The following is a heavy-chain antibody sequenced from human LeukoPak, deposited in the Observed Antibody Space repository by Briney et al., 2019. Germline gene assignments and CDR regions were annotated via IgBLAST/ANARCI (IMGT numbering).Heavy chain of an antibody. V-gene: IGHV4-59*01. J-gene: IGHJ4*02. D-gene: IGHD6-19*01. CDR1: GGSISSYY. CDR2: IYYSGST. Sequence: PSETLSLTCTVSGGSISSYYWSWIRQPPGKGLEWIGYIYYSGSTNYNPSLKSRVTISVDTSKNQFSLKLSSVTAADTAVYYCARGEYSSGLFDYWGQGTLVTVSS. CDR3: ARGEYSSGLFDY.